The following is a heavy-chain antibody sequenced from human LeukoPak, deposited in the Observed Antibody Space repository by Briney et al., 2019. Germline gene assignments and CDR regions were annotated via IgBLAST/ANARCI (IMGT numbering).Heavy chain of an antibody. D-gene: IGHD3-9*01. CDR3: ARPRGYNYDILTGYPTESGFDP. CDR2: ISSSSRTI. Sequence: TGGSLRLSCAASGFTFSSYSMNWVRQAPGKGLEWVSYISSSSRTIYYADSVKGRFTISRDNAKNSLYLQMNSLRAEDTAVYYCARPRGYNYDILTGYPTESGFDPWGQGTLVTVSS. CDR1: GFTFSSYS. V-gene: IGHV3-48*01. J-gene: IGHJ5*02.